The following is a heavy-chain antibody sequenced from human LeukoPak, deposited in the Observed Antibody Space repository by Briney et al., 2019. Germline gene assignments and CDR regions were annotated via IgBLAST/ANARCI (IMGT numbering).Heavy chain of an antibody. CDR2: IKEDGSQK. Sequence: GGPLTLSCAASGFPDRRNYMRGAPQAPGKGREWVANIKEDGSQKYYVYSVKGRFTIFRDNAKNSLSLQMNSLRADDTAVYYCAREVLGTASAFDYWGQGTLVTVSS. CDR1: GFPDRRNY. CDR3: AREVLGTASAFDY. J-gene: IGHJ4*02. D-gene: IGHD1-1*01. V-gene: IGHV3-7*03.